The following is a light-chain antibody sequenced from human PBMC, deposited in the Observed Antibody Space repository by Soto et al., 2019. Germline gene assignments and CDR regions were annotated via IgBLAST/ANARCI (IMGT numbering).Light chain of an antibody. CDR1: SVDINY. J-gene: IGLJ3*02. V-gene: IGLV2-8*01. CDR2: EVT. CDR3: SSYAGRDIWV. Sequence: QSALTQPPSASGSRGQSVTSSCTGTSVDINYVSWFQHHPGKAPKLIICEVTKRPSGVPDRFSGSKSGNTASLTVSGLQDDDESDYYCSSYAGRDIWVFGGGTKRTVL.